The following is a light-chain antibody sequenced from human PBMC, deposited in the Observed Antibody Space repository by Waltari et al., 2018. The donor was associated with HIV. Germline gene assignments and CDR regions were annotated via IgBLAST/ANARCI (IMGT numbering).Light chain of an antibody. V-gene: IGLV2-18*02. Sequence: QSALTQPPSVSGSPGQSVTISCIGTSSDIGSFYHVSWFQQPPSSAPKLLIFGVSNRPSVGPDRFSGSKSGNTASLTISGLQAEDEADYYCSSYRSSITLLFGGGTKLTVL. CDR2: GVS. CDR1: SSDIGSFYH. CDR3: SSYRSSITLL. J-gene: IGLJ3*02.